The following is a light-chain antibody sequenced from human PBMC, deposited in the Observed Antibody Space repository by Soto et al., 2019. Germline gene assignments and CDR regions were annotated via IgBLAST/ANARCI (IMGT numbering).Light chain of an antibody. CDR3: QQYESYSVT. Sequence: DIQMTQSPSTLSASVGDRVTITCRASQSISSWLAWYQQKPGKAPNLLIYKASSLESGVPSRFSASGSGTEFTLTISSLQPDDFAAYYCQQYESYSVTFGQGTRLEIK. J-gene: IGKJ5*01. V-gene: IGKV1-5*03. CDR2: KAS. CDR1: QSISSW.